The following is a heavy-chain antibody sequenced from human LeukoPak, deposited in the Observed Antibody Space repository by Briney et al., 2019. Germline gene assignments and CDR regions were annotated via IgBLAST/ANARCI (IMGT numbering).Heavy chain of an antibody. J-gene: IGHJ6*02. D-gene: IGHD3-22*01. V-gene: IGHV5-51*01. Sequence: GESLQISCKGSGYSFTSYWIGWVRQMPGKGLEWMGIIYPGDSDTRYSPSFQGQVTISADKSISTAYLQWSSLKASDTAMYYCARTTYYYDSSGYYYGYYYYGMDVWGQGTTVTVSS. CDR1: GYSFTSYW. CDR2: IYPGDSDT. CDR3: ARTTYYYDSSGYYYGYYYYGMDV.